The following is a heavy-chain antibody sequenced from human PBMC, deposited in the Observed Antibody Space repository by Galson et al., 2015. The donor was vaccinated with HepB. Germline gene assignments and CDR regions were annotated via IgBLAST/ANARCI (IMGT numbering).Heavy chain of an antibody. D-gene: IGHD3-10*01. CDR2: INPSGGST. CDR1: GYTFTSYY. V-gene: IGHV1-46*04. Sequence: SVKVSCKAPGYTFTSYYMHWVRQAPGQGLEWVGIINPSGGSTSYAQKLQGRVTMTRDTSTSTVYMELSSLRSEDTAVYYCARDRITMVRGPKGGALDYWGQGTLVTVSS. CDR3: ARDRITMVRGPKGGALDY. J-gene: IGHJ4*02.